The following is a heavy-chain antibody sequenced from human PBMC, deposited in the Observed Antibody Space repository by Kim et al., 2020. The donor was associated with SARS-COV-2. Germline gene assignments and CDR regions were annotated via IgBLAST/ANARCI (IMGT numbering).Heavy chain of an antibody. V-gene: IGHV3-21*01. D-gene: IGHD1-26*01. CDR3: TRGHSGTYYGWFDP. Sequence: ADTEEGRLHITRDNAKNYLYLQMNSLRAEDTAVYYCTRGHSGTYYGWFDPWGQGTLVTVSS. J-gene: IGHJ5*02.